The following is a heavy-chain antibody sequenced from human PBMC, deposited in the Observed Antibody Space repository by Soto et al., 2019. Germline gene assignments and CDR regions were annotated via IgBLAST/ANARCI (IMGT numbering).Heavy chain of an antibody. CDR2: ISSSSRYI. CDR1: GFTFSSYS. Sequence: EVQLVESGGGLVKPGGSLRLSCAASGFTFSSYSMNWVRQAPGKGLEWVSSISSSSRYIYYADSVKGRFTSSRDNAKSSLYLQMNSLRAEDTAVYYCARDSSAFDIWGEGTMVMVAS. D-gene: IGHD1-1*01. V-gene: IGHV3-21*01. J-gene: IGHJ3*02. CDR3: ARDSSAFDI.